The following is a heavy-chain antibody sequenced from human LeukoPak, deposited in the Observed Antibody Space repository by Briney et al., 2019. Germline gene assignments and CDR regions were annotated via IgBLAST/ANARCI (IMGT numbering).Heavy chain of an antibody. D-gene: IGHD1-14*01. Sequence: HSGGSLRLSCAASGFTFSSYWMSWVRQAPGKGLEWVANVKEDGSENYVDSVKGRFTISRDNAKNSLYLQMNSLRAEDTAVYYCVRDRWLGSSANHLDHWGQGTLVTVSS. CDR1: GFTFSSYW. CDR3: VRDRWLGSSANHLDH. V-gene: IGHV3-7*01. CDR2: VKEDGSE. J-gene: IGHJ4*02.